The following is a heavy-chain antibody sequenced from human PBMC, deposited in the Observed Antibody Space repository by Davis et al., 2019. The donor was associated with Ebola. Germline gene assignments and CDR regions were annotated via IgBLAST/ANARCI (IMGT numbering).Heavy chain of an antibody. J-gene: IGHJ4*02. D-gene: IGHD3-22*01. Sequence: GGSLRLSCAASGFASSSYSMNWVRQAPGQGLEWVSSISRTSSYIYYTDSVKGRFTVSRDNTKHSLYLQMNSLRPEDTAMYYCARVVTMIVVTWGQGTLVTVSS. CDR2: ISRTSSYI. CDR1: GFASSSYS. CDR3: ARVVTMIVVT. V-gene: IGHV3-21*01.